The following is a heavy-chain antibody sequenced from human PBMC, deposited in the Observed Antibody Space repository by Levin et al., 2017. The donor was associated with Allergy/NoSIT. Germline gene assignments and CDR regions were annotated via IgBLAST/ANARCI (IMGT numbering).Heavy chain of an antibody. CDR2: ISGSGGST. Sequence: PAASVKVSCAASGFTFSSYAMSWVRQAPGKGLEWVSAISGSGGSTYYADSVKGRFTISRDNSKNTLYLQMNSLRAEDTAVYYCAKDYYDSSGYYFWEIDYWGQGTLVTVSS. D-gene: IGHD3-22*01. CDR3: AKDYYDSSGYYFWEIDY. CDR1: GFTFSSYA. J-gene: IGHJ4*02. V-gene: IGHV3-23*01.